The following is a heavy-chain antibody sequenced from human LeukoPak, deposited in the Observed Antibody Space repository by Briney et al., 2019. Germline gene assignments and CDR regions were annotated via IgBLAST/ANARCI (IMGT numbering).Heavy chain of an antibody. CDR2: IYYSGST. CDR3: ARLHDHFDY. V-gene: IGHV4-39*01. J-gene: IGHJ4*02. Sequence: SETLSLTCTVSGGSISSSSYYWGWIRQPPGKGLEWVGRIYYSGSTYYDPSLKSRVTISVDTSKNQFSLKLSSVTAADTAVYYCARLHDHFDYWGQGTLVTVSS. D-gene: IGHD1-1*01. CDR1: GGSISSSSYY.